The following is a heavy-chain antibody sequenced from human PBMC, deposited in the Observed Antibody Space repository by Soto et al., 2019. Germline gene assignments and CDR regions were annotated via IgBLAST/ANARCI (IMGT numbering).Heavy chain of an antibody. V-gene: IGHV3-23*01. CDR1: GFTFSCCA. J-gene: IGHJ2*01. D-gene: IGHD1-26*01. CDR3: VKNRGGGSYPNCSVAS. CDR2: IHGDGAYM. Sequence: EVQLLDSGGGLVQPGGSLRLSCAASGFTFSCCAMSWVRQAPGKGLEWVSTIHGDGAYMQYTDSVKGRFTISRDNARKTLYLQMDSLRGDDTAVYYCVKNRGGGSYPNCSVASWGRGTLVTVSS.